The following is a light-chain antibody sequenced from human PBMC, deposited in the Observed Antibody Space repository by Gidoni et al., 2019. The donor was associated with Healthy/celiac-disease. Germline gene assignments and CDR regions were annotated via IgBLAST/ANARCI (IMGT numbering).Light chain of an antibody. J-gene: IGKJ4*01. CDR1: QRVSSY. V-gene: IGKV3-11*01. CDR2: DAS. Sequence: EIVLTQSPATLSLSPGERATLSCMASQRVSSYLAWYQQKPGQAPRLLIYDASNRATGIPARFSGSGSGTDFTLTISSLEPEDFAVYYCQQRSNWPLFGGGTKVEIK. CDR3: QQRSNWPL.